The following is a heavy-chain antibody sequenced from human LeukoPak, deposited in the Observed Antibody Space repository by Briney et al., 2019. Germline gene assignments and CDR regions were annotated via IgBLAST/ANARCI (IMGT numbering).Heavy chain of an antibody. V-gene: IGHV3-9*01. CDR3: AKSEGSIPLRGVDY. J-gene: IGHJ4*02. CDR2: ISWNSAII. CDR1: GFIFNNYA. D-gene: IGHD2-15*01. Sequence: GGSLRLSCAGSGFIFNNYAMHWVRQPPGKGLEWVSGISWNSAIIDYADSVKGRFTISRDNAKNSLYLQMNSLRAEDTALYYCAKSEGSIPLRGVDYWGQGTLVTVSS.